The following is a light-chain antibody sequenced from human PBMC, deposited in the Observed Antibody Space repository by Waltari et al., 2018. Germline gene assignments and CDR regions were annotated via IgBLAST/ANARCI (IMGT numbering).Light chain of an antibody. CDR2: AAS. V-gene: IGKV1-6*01. CDR1: QDIRND. J-gene: IGKJ2*01. Sequence: AMQLTQSPSSLSASVVDRLTITCRASQDIRNDLGWYQQKPGKAPKLLIYAASSLQSGVPSRFSGSGSGTDFTLTISSLQPEDFATYYCLQDYNYPYTFGQGTKLEIK. CDR3: LQDYNYPYT.